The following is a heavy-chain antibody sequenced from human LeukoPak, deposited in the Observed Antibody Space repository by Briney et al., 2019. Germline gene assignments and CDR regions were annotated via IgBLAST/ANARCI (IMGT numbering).Heavy chain of an antibody. V-gene: IGHV1-24*01. CDR1: GYTLTELS. J-gene: IGHJ6*03. Sequence: GASVKVSCKVSGYTLTELSIHWVRQAPGKGLEWMGGFDPEDGETIYAQKFQGRVTMTEDTSTDTAYMELSSLRSEDTAVYYCATGDINTLPDRYYFYMDVWGKGTTVTVSS. CDR3: ATGDINTLPDRYYFYMDV. D-gene: IGHD2-15*01. CDR2: FDPEDGET.